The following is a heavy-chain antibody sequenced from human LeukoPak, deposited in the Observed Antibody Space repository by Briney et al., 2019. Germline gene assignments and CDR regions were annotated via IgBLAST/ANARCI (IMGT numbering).Heavy chain of an antibody. J-gene: IGHJ4*02. CDR2: IIPILGIA. D-gene: IGHD1-14*01. CDR3: ARESTSGPGFDY. V-gene: IGHV1-69*04. Sequence: GASVKVSCKASGGTFSSYTISWVRQAPGQGLEWMGRIIPILGIANYAQKFQGRVTITADKSTSTAYMELSSLRSEDTAVYCCARESTSGPGFDYWGQGTLVTVSS. CDR1: GGTFSSYT.